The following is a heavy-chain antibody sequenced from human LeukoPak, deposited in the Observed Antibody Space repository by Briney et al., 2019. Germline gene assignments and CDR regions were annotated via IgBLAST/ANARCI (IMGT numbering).Heavy chain of an antibody. V-gene: IGHV5-51*01. CDR1: GYSFTSYW. D-gene: IGHD3-10*01. CDR3: ASPTGKHMVRGRTAFDV. CDR2: IYPGDSDT. Sequence: GESLKISCKGSGYSFTSYWIGWVRQMPGKGLEWMGIIYPGDSDTRYSPSFQGQVTISADKSISTAYLQWSSLKASDTAMYYCASPTGKHMVRGRTAFDVWGQGTMVTVSS. J-gene: IGHJ3*01.